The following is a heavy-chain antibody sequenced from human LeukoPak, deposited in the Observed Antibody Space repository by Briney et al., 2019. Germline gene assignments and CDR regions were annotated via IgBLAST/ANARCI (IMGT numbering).Heavy chain of an antibody. CDR2: IYYSGNT. Sequence: PSETLSLTCTISGDSISSGGYYWSWIRQHPGKGLAWIGYIYYSGNTYYNPSLKSRVTISVDTSKNQFSLKLSSVTAADTAVYYCARGLGYCSGGSCYSGYYYGMDVWGKGTTVTVSS. D-gene: IGHD2-15*01. J-gene: IGHJ6*04. V-gene: IGHV4-31*03. CDR3: ARGLGYCSGGSCYSGYYYGMDV. CDR1: GDSISSGGYY.